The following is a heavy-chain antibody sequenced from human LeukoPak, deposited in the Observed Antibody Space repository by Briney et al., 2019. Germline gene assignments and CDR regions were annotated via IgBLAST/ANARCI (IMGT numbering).Heavy chain of an antibody. CDR3: ARVGDYRGFY. Sequence: SETLSLTCTVSGGSISSGGYYWSWIRQPPGKGLEWIGYIYHSGSTYYNPSLKSRVTISVDRSKNQFSLKLTSVTTADTAVYYCARVGDYRGFYWGQGTLVTVSS. CDR1: GGSISSGGYY. CDR2: IYHSGST. D-gene: IGHD3-3*01. J-gene: IGHJ4*02. V-gene: IGHV4-30-2*01.